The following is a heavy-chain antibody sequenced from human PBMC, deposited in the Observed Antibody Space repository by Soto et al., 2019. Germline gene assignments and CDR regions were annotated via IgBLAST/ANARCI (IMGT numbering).Heavy chain of an antibody. Sequence: GSLRLSCAASGFTFSSYGMHWVRQATGKGLEWVAVISYDGSNKYYADSVKGRFTISRDNSKNTLYLQMNSLRAEDTAVYYCAKEGRNYYDSSGYYGYWGQGTLVTVSS. CDR2: ISYDGSNK. CDR3: AKEGRNYYDSSGYYGY. CDR1: GFTFSSYG. D-gene: IGHD3-22*01. V-gene: IGHV3-30*18. J-gene: IGHJ4*02.